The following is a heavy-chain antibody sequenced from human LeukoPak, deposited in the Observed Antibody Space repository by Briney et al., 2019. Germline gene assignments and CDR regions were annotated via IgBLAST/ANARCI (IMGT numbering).Heavy chain of an antibody. CDR1: GFTFSGSA. V-gene: IGHV3-73*01. CDR2: IRSKANSYAT. J-gene: IGHJ3*02. CDR3: TSFYGDYSSDAFDI. D-gene: IGHD4-17*01. Sequence: PGGSLKLSCAASGFTFSGSAMHWVRQASGKGLEWVGRIRSKANSYATAYAASVKGRFTISRADSKNTAYLQMNSLKTEDTAVYYCTSFYGDYSSDAFDIWGQGTMVTVSS.